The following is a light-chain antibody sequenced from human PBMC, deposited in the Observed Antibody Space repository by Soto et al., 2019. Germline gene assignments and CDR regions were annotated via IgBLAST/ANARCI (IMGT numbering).Light chain of an antibody. V-gene: IGKV3-11*01. CDR3: QQRSNWPPGVT. CDR2: DAS. J-gene: IGKJ3*01. CDR1: QSVSSY. Sequence: EIGLTQSPATLSLSPGERATLSCRASQSVSSYLAWYQQKPGQAPRLLIYDASNRATGIPARFSGSGSGTDFTLTISSLEPEDFAVYYCQQRSNWPPGVTFGPGTKVDIK.